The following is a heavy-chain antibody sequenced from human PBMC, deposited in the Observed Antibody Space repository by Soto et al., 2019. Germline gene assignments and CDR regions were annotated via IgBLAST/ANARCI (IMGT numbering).Heavy chain of an antibody. CDR1: GGTFSSYT. D-gene: IGHD6-13*01. CDR2: IISILGIA. CDR3: ASLATADTVDY. J-gene: IGHJ4*02. V-gene: IGHV1-69*02. Sequence: QVQLVQSGAEVKKPGSSVKVSCKASGGTFSSYTISWVRQAPGQGLEWMGRIISILGIANYAQKFQGRVTITADKSTSTAYMELSSLRSEDTAVYYCASLATADTVDYWGQGTLVTVSS.